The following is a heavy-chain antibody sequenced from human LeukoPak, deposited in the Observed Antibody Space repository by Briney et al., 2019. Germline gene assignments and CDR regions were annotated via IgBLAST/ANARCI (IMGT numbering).Heavy chain of an antibody. Sequence: GGSLRLSCAASGFTFSSYAMSWVRQAPGKGLEWVSVISGSGGSTYYADSVKGRFTISRDNSKNTLYLQMNSLRAEDTAVYYCAKGLEYYYDSSGGFDYWGQGTLVTVSS. CDR2: ISGSGGST. CDR3: AKGLEYYYDSSGGFDY. V-gene: IGHV3-23*01. J-gene: IGHJ4*02. D-gene: IGHD3-22*01. CDR1: GFTFSSYA.